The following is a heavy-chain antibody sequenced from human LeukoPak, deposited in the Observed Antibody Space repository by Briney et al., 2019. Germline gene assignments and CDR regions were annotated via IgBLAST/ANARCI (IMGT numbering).Heavy chain of an antibody. CDR3: GRERGLTIFGVVVGHAFDI. CDR2: IYYSGST. J-gene: IGHJ3*02. V-gene: IGHV4-30-4*07. D-gene: IGHD3-3*01. CDR1: GGSFSGYS. Sequence: SETLSLTCAVYGGSFSGYSWSWIRQPPGKGLEWIGYIYYSGSTYYNPSLKSRVTISVDTSKNQFSLKLSSVTAADTAVYYCGRERGLTIFGVVVGHAFDIWGQGTMVTVSS.